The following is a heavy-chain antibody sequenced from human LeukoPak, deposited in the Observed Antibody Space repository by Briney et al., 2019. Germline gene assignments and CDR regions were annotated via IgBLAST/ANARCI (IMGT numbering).Heavy chain of an antibody. D-gene: IGHD3-10*01. CDR1: GYTFTSYD. V-gene: IGHV1-8*01. Sequence: ASVKVSCKASGYTFTSYDINWVRQATGQGLEWMGWMNPNSGNTGYAQKFQGRVTMTRNTSISTAYMELSSLRSEDTAVYYCARRRASVRGVILYYFDYWGQGTLVTVSS. CDR3: ARRRASVRGVILYYFDY. J-gene: IGHJ4*02. CDR2: MNPNSGNT.